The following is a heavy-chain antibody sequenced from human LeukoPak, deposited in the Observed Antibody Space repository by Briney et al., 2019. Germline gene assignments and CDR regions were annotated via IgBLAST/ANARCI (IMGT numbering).Heavy chain of an antibody. V-gene: IGHV4-59*08. Sequence: SETLSLTCTVSGVSISNYYWSWIRQPPGKGLEWIGFIYHSGSTNYNPSLKSPVTISLDTSKNQFSLKLTSVTAADTAVYYCARADSGGDSSGYKWFDPWGQGTLVTVSS. D-gene: IGHD3-22*01. CDR2: IYHSGST. J-gene: IGHJ5*02. CDR1: GVSISNYY. CDR3: ARADSGGDSSGYKWFDP.